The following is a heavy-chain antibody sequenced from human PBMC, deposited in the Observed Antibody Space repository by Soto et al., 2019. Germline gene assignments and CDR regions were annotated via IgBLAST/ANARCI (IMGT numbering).Heavy chain of an antibody. D-gene: IGHD3-10*01. CDR2: INPGSGTT. CDR3: AREKILDGSGRRHYYGMDV. CDR1: GYTFLIYF. V-gene: IGHV1-46*01. Sequence: QEQLLQSGAEVKKPGASVTVSCKASGYTFLIYFVHWVRQAPGQGLEWMGIINPGSGTTTYSQQFQGRVILNSDTSTNTVHMAMTSLTSEDTAVYFCAREKILDGSGRRHYYGMDVWGQGTAVSVSS. J-gene: IGHJ6*02.